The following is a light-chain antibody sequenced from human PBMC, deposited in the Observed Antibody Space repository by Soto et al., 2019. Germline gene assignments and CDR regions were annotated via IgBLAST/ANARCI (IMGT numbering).Light chain of an antibody. CDR3: QQSYNSPS. Sequence: DVQMTQSPSSLSPSVGDRVTITCRASRSISDWLAWYQQKPGKAPKLLIYGASSLQSGVPSRFSGTGSGTDFSLTIISLQPEDFATYYCQQSYNSPSFGGGTKVDI. CDR2: GAS. J-gene: IGKJ4*02. V-gene: IGKV1-39*01. CDR1: RSISDW.